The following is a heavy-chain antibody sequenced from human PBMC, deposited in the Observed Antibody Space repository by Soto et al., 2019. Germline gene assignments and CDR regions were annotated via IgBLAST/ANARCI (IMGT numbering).Heavy chain of an antibody. CDR1: EFTFSSYG. V-gene: IGHV3-30*18. Sequence: QVQLVESGGGVVQPGRSLRLSCAASEFTFSSYGMHWVRQAPGKGLEWVAVISYDGSNKYYADSVKGRFTISRDNSKNTLYLQMNSLRAEDTAVYYCAKEPDGDYVYFQHWGQGTLVTVSS. D-gene: IGHD4-17*01. J-gene: IGHJ1*01. CDR3: AKEPDGDYVYFQH. CDR2: ISYDGSNK.